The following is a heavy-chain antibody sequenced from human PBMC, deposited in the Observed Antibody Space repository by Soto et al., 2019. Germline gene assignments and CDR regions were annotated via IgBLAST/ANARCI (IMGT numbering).Heavy chain of an antibody. Sequence: SETLSLTCTVSGGSISSSSYYWGWIRQPPGKGLEWIGSIYYSGSTYYNPSLESRVTISVDTSKNQFSLKLSSVTAADTAVYYCTLMHTAMVGLHYWGQGTLVTVSS. D-gene: IGHD5-18*01. V-gene: IGHV4-39*01. CDR1: GGSISSSSYY. CDR2: IYYSGST. CDR3: TLMHTAMVGLHY. J-gene: IGHJ4*02.